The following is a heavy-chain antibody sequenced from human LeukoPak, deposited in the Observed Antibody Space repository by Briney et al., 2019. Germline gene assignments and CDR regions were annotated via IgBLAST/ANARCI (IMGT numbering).Heavy chain of an antibody. CDR2: IYYSGST. CDR3: ARGRRKPRIAARPRPQNYYYGMDV. V-gene: IGHV4-39*01. D-gene: IGHD6-6*01. CDR1: GGSISSSYYY. J-gene: IGHJ6*02. Sequence: SETLSLTCTVSGGSISSSYYYWGGIRQPPGKGLEWIGSIYYSGSTYYNPSLKSRVTISVDTSKNQFSLKLRSVTAADTAVYYCARGRRKPRIAARPRPQNYYYGMDVWGQGTTVTVSS.